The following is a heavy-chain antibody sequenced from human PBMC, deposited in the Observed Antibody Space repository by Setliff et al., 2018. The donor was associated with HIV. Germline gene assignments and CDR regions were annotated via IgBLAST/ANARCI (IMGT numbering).Heavy chain of an antibody. Sequence: ASVKVPCKASGYSFINYAMNWVRQAPGQGLEWMGWINTQTGSPTYAQAFTGRFVFSLDTSVSTAYLQISSLKAEDTAVYYCARDLSRGSGSYYLQTTNWFDPWGQGTLVTVSS. CDR1: GYSFINYA. CDR2: INTQTGSP. J-gene: IGHJ5*02. D-gene: IGHD3-10*01. V-gene: IGHV7-4-1*02. CDR3: ARDLSRGSGSYYLQTTNWFDP.